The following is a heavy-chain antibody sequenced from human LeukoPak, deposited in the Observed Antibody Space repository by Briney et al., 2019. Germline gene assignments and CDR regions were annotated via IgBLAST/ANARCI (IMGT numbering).Heavy chain of an antibody. D-gene: IGHD5-12*01. J-gene: IGHJ4*02. CDR1: GYTFTGYY. CDR3: ARSTPATRAFDY. CDR2: INPNSGGT. Sequence: ASVKVSCKASGYTFTGYYMHWVRQAPGQGLEWMGWINPNSGGTNYARKFQGRVTMTRDTSISTAYMELSRLRSDDTAVYYCARSTPATRAFDYWGQGTLVTVSS. V-gene: IGHV1-2*02.